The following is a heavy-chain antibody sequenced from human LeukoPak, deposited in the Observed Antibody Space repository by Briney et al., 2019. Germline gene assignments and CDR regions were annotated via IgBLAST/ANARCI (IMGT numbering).Heavy chain of an antibody. CDR3: AKGSGRYGSGSFSDS. D-gene: IGHD3-10*01. V-gene: IGHV3-23*01. CDR2: ISATGVST. J-gene: IGHJ5*01. Sequence: PGGSLRLSCAASGFTFSCYAMGWVRQAPGKGLEWVSSISATGVSTYFAASERGRFTISRDNSKNTQDLQMNSLRAEDTAVYYCAKGSGRYGSGSFSDSWGQGTLVTVSS. CDR1: GFTFSCYA.